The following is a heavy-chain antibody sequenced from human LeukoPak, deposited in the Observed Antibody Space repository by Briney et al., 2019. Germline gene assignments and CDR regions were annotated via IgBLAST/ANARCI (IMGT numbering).Heavy chain of an antibody. D-gene: IGHD3-10*01. V-gene: IGHV1-8*03. CDR3: ARGDHGSGYYYYMDV. Sequence: ASVKVSCKASGYTFTSYDINWVRQATGQGLEWMGWMNPNSGNTGYAQKFQGRVTITRSTSISTAYMELSSLRSEDTAVYYCARGDHGSGYYYYMDVWGKGITVTVSS. CDR1: GYTFTSYD. CDR2: MNPNSGNT. J-gene: IGHJ6*03.